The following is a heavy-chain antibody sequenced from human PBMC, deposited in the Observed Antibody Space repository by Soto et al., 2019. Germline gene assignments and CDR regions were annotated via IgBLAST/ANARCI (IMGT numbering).Heavy chain of an antibody. J-gene: IGHJ4*02. V-gene: IGHV4-34*01. Sequence: QVQLQQWGAGLLKPSETLSLTCAVYGGSISSYYMTWIRQPPGKGLEWIGEIHHSEGTNYNPSLNSRVTMSVDISKNQLSLSLSSVTAADTAVYYCARGVDQYKTAYWGQGTLVTVSS. D-gene: IGHD1-1*01. CDR1: GGSISSYY. CDR2: IHHSEGT. CDR3: ARGVDQYKTAY.